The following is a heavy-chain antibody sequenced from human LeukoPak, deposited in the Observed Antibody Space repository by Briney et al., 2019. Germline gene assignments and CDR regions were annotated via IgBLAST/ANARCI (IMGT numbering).Heavy chain of an antibody. CDR3: ARGAYSGYPDY. CDR1: GGSVSSGGYY. CDR2: IYYSGST. D-gene: IGHD5-12*01. Sequence: SETLSLTCTVSGGSVSSGGYYWSWIRQPPGKGLEWIGYIYYSGSTNYNPSLKSRVTISVDTSKNQFSLKLSSVTAADTAVYYCARGAYSGYPDYWGQGTLVTVSS. J-gene: IGHJ4*02. V-gene: IGHV4-61*08.